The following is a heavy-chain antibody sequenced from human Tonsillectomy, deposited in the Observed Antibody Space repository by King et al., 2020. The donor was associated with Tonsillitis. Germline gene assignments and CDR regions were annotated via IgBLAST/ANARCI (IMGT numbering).Heavy chain of an antibody. J-gene: IGHJ3*02. V-gene: IGHV4-34*01. CDR2: INHSGST. CDR1: GGSFSGFY. Sequence: VQLQQWGAGLLKPSETLSLTCAVYGGSFSGFYWTWIRQPPGKGLEWIGEINHSGSTTYNPSLKSRVTISIDTSKNQFSLKLSSVTAADTAVYYCARTVVTTTSAFDIWGQGTMVTVSS. CDR3: ARTVVTTTSAFDI. D-gene: IGHD2-21*02.